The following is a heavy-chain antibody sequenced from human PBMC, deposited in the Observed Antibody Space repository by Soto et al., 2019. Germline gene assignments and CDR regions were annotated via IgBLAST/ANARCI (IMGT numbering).Heavy chain of an antibody. CDR3: VKSYFDFWSGYYGAAKEGAFDI. CDR1: GFTFSSYA. V-gene: IGHV3-23*01. CDR2: ISANGRIT. J-gene: IGHJ3*02. Sequence: GGSLRLSCAASGFTFSSYAMSWVRQAPGTGLESVAYISANGRITKYADSVKGRFTISRDNSNNMLYLEMNTLRVEDTALYYCVKSYFDFWSGYYGAAKEGAFDIWGQGTMVTVSS. D-gene: IGHD3-3*01.